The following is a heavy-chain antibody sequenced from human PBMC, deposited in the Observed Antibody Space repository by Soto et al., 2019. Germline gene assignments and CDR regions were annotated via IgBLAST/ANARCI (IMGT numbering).Heavy chain of an antibody. CDR3: ARDDSGYDHGKFDY. V-gene: IGHV3-30-3*01. Sequence: GGSLRLSCAASGFTFSRYAMHWVRQAPGKGLEWVAVISYDGSNRYYADSVKGRFTISRDNSKNTLYLQMNSLRAEDTAVYYCARDDSGYDHGKFDYWGQGTLVTVSS. CDR1: GFTFSRYA. D-gene: IGHD5-12*01. CDR2: ISYDGSNR. J-gene: IGHJ4*02.